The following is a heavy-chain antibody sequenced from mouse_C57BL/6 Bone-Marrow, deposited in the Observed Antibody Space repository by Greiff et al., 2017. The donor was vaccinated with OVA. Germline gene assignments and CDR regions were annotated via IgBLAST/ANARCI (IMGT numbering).Heavy chain of an antibody. Sequence: VQLQQSGAELVKPGASVKLSCNASGYTFTEYTIHWVKQRSGQGLEWIGWFYPGSGSIKYNEKFKDKATLTADKSSSTVYMELSRLTSEDSAVYFCARNGIYYGNWNWYFDVWGTGTTVTVSS. CDR2: FYPGSGSI. CDR3: ARNGIYYGNWNWYFDV. V-gene: IGHV1-62-2*01. D-gene: IGHD2-1*01. J-gene: IGHJ1*03. CDR1: GYTFTEYT.